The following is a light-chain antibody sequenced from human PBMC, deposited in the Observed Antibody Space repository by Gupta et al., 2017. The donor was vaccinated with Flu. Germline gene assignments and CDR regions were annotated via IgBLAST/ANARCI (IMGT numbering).Light chain of an antibody. V-gene: IGLV3-25*03. CDR3: PSGDSSGTNWV. J-gene: IGLJ2*01. CDR1: DFPKQY. CDR2: KDD. Sequence: GQPAWLPCSGDDFPKQYAYWYQQKPGPAPVLVIFKDDEGPSGIPERFSGSSSGTTVTLVITGLQAEDEADYYWPSGDSSGTNWVFGGGTKLTVL.